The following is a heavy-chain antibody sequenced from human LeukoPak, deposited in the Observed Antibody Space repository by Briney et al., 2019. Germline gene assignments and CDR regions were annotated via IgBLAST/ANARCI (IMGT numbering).Heavy chain of an antibody. J-gene: IGHJ3*02. D-gene: IGHD3-10*01. CDR1: GYTLTELS. CDR3: ATPIRYGSGSFDAFDI. CDR2: FDPEDGET. Sequence: GASVKVSCKVSGYTLTELSMHWVRQAPGKGLEWMGGFDPEDGETIYAQKFQGRVTMTEDTSTDTAYMELSSLRSEDTAVYYCATPIRYGSGSFDAFDIWGQGTMVTVSS. V-gene: IGHV1-24*01.